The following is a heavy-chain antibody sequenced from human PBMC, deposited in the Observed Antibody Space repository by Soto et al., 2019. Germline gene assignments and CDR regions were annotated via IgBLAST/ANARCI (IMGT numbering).Heavy chain of an antibody. CDR1: GFTFTLYS. D-gene: IGHD2-15*01. V-gene: IGHV1-3*01. J-gene: IGHJ4*03. CDR2: INGGSGKT. CDR3: ALRNPGDIVVVVAAQSLLPL. Sequence: GASVKVSCKASGFTFTLYSMQWVRQAPGQRLEWMGWINGGSGKTKYSQKFQGRVTIARDTSASTAYMQMNSLRAEDTAVYYCALRNPGDIVVVVAAQSLLPLWGQGTLVTVSS.